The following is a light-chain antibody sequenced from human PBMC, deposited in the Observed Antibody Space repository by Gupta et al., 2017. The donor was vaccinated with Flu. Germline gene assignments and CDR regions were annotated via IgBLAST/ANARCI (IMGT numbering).Light chain of an antibody. Sequence: QSALTHPASVSGSQSQSIPISCTGSNSDVGSYNLVSWYQQHPGKAPKLIIYEVTERASGVSNRFSGSKSGNTASLTVSGLQAEDEADYYCCSYAGSSNFYVFGTGTKVTVL. CDR3: CSYAGSSNFYV. CDR2: EVT. J-gene: IGLJ1*01. CDR1: NSDVGSYNL. V-gene: IGLV2-23*02.